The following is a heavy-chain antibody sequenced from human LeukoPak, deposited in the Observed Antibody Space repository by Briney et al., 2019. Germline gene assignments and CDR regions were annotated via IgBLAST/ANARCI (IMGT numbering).Heavy chain of an antibody. CDR3: ASCGYGSASYVDY. CDR1: GGSISSSSYY. Sequence: PSETLSLTCTVSGGSISSSSYYWGWIRQPPGKGLEWIGSIYYSGSTYYNPSLKSRVTISVDTSKNQFSLKLSSVTAADTAVYYCASCGYGSASYVDYWGQGTLVTVSS. J-gene: IGHJ4*02. V-gene: IGHV4-39*01. CDR2: IYYSGST. D-gene: IGHD3-10*01.